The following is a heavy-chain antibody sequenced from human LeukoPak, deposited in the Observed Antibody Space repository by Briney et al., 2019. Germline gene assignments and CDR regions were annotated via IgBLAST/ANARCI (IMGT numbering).Heavy chain of an antibody. J-gene: IGHJ3*02. V-gene: IGHV1-69*05. CDR2: IIPIFGTA. D-gene: IGHD3-3*01. Sequence: SVKVSCKASGGTFSSYAISWVRQAPGQGLEWMGGIIPIFGTANYAQKLQGRVTITTDESTSTGYMELSSLRSEDTAVYYCASPIKGSTYYDFWGGYDAFDIWGQGTMVTVSS. CDR1: GGTFSSYA. CDR3: ASPIKGSTYYDFWGGYDAFDI.